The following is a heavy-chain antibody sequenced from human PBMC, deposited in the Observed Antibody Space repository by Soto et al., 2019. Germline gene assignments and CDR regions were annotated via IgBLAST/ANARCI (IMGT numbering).Heavy chain of an antibody. CDR2: ISWNSGNV. CDR3: AKDTGDSSGYYYYHYYGMDV. Sequence: SGGSLRLSCAASGFIFNNYAMHWVRQAPGKGLEWVSGISWNSGNVGYADSVKGRFTISRDNAENSLYLQMNSLRPEDTALYYCAKDTGDSSGYYYYHYYGMDVWGQGTTVTVSS. CDR1: GFIFNNYA. D-gene: IGHD3-22*01. J-gene: IGHJ6*02. V-gene: IGHV3-9*01.